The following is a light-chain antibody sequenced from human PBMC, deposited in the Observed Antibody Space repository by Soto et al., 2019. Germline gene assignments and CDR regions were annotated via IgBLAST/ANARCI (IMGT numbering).Light chain of an antibody. CDR2: EVT. V-gene: IGLV2-14*01. CDR3: SSYTSSTAYV. J-gene: IGLJ1*01. CDR1: SSDVGGYNY. Sequence: VLTQPASVSGSPGQSITISCTGTSSDVGGYNYVSWYQLHPGKAPKLILYEVTNRPSGVSDRFSGSKSGNTASLTISGLQAEDEADYYCSSYTSSTAYVFGTGTKVTVL.